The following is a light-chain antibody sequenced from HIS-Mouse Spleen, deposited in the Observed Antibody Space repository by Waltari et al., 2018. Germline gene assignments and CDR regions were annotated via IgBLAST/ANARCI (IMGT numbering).Light chain of an antibody. CDR3: NSRDSSGNHWV. CDR2: EDS. Sequence: SYELTQPPSVSVSPGQTPRITCSGYALPTKYAYWYQQKSGQAPVLVIYEDSKRPSGIPERFSGSSSGNTASLTITGAQAEDEADYYCNSRDSSGNHWVFGGGTKLTVL. CDR1: ALPTKY. V-gene: IGLV3-10*01. J-gene: IGLJ3*02.